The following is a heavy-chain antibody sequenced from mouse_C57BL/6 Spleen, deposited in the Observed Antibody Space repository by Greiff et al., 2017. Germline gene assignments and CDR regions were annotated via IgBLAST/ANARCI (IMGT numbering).Heavy chain of an antibody. CDR1: GYAFSSYW. Sequence: VQLQQSGAELVKPGASVKISCKASGYAFSSYWMNWVKQRPGQGLEWIGQIYPGGGDTNYNGKFKGKATLTGDKSSSTAYMQLSSLTSEDSAVYFGARGGLGRVYAMDYWGQGTSVTVSS. CDR2: IYPGGGDT. V-gene: IGHV1-80*01. D-gene: IGHD4-1*01. J-gene: IGHJ4*01. CDR3: ARGGLGRVYAMDY.